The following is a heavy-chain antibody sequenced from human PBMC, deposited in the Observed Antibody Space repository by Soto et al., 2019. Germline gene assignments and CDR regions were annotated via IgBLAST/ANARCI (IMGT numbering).Heavy chain of an antibody. Sequence: QVQLVESGGGVVQPGRSLRLSCAASGFIFSDYAIQWVRQAPGKGLEWVAMISYDGGSEFYADSVRGRFTVSRENSKDALYLQMSSLRAEDTGVYYCVRRAYCCGGDCYWYFDLWGRGTLVTVSS. CDR3: VRRAYCCGGDCYWYFDL. CDR1: GFIFSDYA. V-gene: IGHV3-30*04. J-gene: IGHJ2*01. CDR2: ISYDGGSE. D-gene: IGHD2-21*02.